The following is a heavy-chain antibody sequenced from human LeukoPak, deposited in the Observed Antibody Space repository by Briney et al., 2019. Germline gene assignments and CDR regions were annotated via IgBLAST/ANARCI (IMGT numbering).Heavy chain of an antibody. CDR1: GFTFSRYG. CDR2: IRYDGSNK. CDR3: AKDFYDWNYAFDI. Sequence: GGSLRLSCAASGFTFSRYGMHWVRQAPGKGLEWVAFIRYDGSNKYYADSVKGRFTISRDNPKNTLYLEMNSLRAEDTAVYYCAKDFYDWNYAFDIWGQGTMVTVSS. V-gene: IGHV3-30*02. J-gene: IGHJ3*02. D-gene: IGHD1-7*01.